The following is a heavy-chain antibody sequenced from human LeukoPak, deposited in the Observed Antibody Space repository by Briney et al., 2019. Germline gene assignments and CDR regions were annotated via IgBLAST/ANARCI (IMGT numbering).Heavy chain of an antibody. D-gene: IGHD4-11*01. V-gene: IGHV3-23*01. Sequence: GGSLRLSCAASGFTFSSYAMSWVRQAPGKGLEWVSAISGSGGSTYYADSGKGRFTISRDNSKNTLYLQMNSLRAEDTAVYYCAKDRDYSNYVDYWGQGTLVTVSS. J-gene: IGHJ4*02. CDR2: ISGSGGST. CDR1: GFTFSSYA. CDR3: AKDRDYSNYVDY.